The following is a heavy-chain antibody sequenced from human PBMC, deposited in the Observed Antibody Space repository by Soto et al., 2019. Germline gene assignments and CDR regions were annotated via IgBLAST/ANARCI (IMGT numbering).Heavy chain of an antibody. D-gene: IGHD2-8*01. J-gene: IGHJ6*02. Sequence: QLVESGGGVVQPGRSLRLSCAASGFTFNNFGIHWVRQAPGKGLEWVAIIWYEGENKYYSDNVKGRFIISRDNSKSTVFLEMNSLRADDTAVYFCARESPTLYAMDVWGQGTTVIVSS. CDR2: IWYEGENK. V-gene: IGHV3-33*01. CDR3: ARESPTLYAMDV. CDR1: GFTFNNFG.